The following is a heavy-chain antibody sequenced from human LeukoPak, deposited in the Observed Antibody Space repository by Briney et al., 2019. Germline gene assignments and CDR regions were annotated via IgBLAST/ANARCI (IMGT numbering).Heavy chain of an antibody. CDR3: ARDVSWYYDSSGYLFDY. Sequence: KPSETLSLTCTVSGGSISSYHWSWIRQPAGKGLEWIGRIYTSGSTNYNPSLKSRVTMSVDTSKNQFSLKLSSVTAADTAVYYCARDVSWYYDSSGYLFDYWGQGTLVTVSS. CDR1: GGSISSYH. CDR2: IYTSGST. J-gene: IGHJ4*02. D-gene: IGHD3-22*01. V-gene: IGHV4-4*07.